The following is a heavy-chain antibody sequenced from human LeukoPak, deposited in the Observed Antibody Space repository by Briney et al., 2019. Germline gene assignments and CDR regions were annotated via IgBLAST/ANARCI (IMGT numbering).Heavy chain of an antibody. V-gene: IGHV3-64*01. Sequence: PGGSLIPSCASSGFTLSNYGVYWGRQAPGKGLEYVSAISGSGGSTYYANSVKGRFTISRAISNNTLHLQMGSLRVEDMAVYYCPRARAFEILGRGKVVTVSS. CDR1: GFTLSNYG. CDR3: PRARAFEI. J-gene: IGHJ3*02. CDR2: ISGSGGST.